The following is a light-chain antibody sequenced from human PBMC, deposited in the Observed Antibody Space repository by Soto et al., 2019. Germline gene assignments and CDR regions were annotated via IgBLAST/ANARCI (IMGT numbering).Light chain of an antibody. CDR3: QQTYSVPWT. CDR2: AAS. CDR1: QTISTY. Sequence: DLQMTQSPSSLSASVGDKVTVTCRASQTISTYLNWYQQKPGEAPKLLIYAASRLQSGVPSRFSGSGSGTDFTLTISSLRPEDFATYHCQQTYSVPWTFGQGTKV. J-gene: IGKJ1*01. V-gene: IGKV1-39*01.